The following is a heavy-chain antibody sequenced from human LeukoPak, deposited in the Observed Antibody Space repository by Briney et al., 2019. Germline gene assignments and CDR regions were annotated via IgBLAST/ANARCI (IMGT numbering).Heavy chain of an antibody. D-gene: IGHD2-2*01. CDR2: VYYSGST. J-gene: IGHJ3*02. CDR3: ARHIGRYCSSTSCVLDI. V-gene: IGHV4-59*01. CDR1: GGSISSYY. Sequence: SETLSLTCTVSGGSISSYYWSWIRQPPGKGLEWIGYVYYSGSTNYNPSLKSRVTISVDTSKNQFSLKRSSVTAADPAVYYCARHIGRYCSSTSCVLDIWGQGTMVTVSS.